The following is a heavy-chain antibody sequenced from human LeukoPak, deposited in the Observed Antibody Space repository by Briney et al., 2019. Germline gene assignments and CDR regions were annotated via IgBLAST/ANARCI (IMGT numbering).Heavy chain of an antibody. J-gene: IGHJ4*02. D-gene: IGHD3-9*01. Sequence: SQTLSLTCTVSGGSISSGDYYWSWIRQPPGKGLEWIGYIYYSGSTYYNPSLKSRVTISVDTSKNQFSLKLSSVTAADTAVYYCASLRYFDWYHFDYWGQGTLVTVSS. CDR1: GGSISSGDYY. CDR2: IYYSGST. V-gene: IGHV4-30-4*01. CDR3: ASLRYFDWYHFDY.